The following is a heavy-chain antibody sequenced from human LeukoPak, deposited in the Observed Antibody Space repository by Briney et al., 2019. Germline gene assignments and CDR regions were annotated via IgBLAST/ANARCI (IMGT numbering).Heavy chain of an antibody. CDR1: GFTFSSHG. CDR3: AKAKGWLQIFDY. CDR2: ISGSGGSS. Sequence: GGSLRLSCAASGFTFSSHGMSWVRQAPGKGLEWVSAISGSGGSSFYADSVKGRFTISRDNSKNTLYLQMNSLRAEDTAVYYCAKAKGWLQIFDYWGQGTLVTVSS. D-gene: IGHD6-19*01. J-gene: IGHJ4*02. V-gene: IGHV3-23*01.